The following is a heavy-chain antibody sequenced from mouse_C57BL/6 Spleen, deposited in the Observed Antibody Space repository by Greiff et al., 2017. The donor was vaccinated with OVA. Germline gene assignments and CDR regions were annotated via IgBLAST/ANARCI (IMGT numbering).Heavy chain of an antibody. CDR2: ISSGGDYI. CDR3: TGDPPYYGYDYYAMDY. Sequence: EVHLVESGEGLVKPGGSLKLSCAASGFTFSSYAMSWVRQTPEKRLEWVAYISSGGDYIYYADTVKGRFTISRDNARNTLYLQMSSLKSEDTAMYYCTGDPPYYGYDYYAMDYWGQGTSVTVSS. CDR1: GFTFSSYA. D-gene: IGHD2-9*01. J-gene: IGHJ4*01. V-gene: IGHV5-9-1*02.